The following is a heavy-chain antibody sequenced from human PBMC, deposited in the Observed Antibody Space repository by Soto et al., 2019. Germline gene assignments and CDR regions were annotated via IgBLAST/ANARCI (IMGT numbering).Heavy chain of an antibody. CDR2: ISAYNGKT. V-gene: IGHV1-18*01. CDR1: GYTFTSYG. Sequence: ASVKVSCKASGYTFTSYGISWVRQAPGQGLEWMGWISAYNGKTNYAQKLQGRVTMTTDTSTSTAYMELRSLRSDDTAVYYCARDTMITFGGVIVYYYYMDVWGKGTTVTVS. D-gene: IGHD3-16*02. J-gene: IGHJ6*03. CDR3: ARDTMITFGGVIVYYYYMDV.